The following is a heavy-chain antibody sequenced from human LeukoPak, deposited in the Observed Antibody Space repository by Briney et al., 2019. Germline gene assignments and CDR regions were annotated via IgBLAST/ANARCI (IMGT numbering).Heavy chain of an antibody. CDR2: ISSSSSYI. CDR3: ARDDRWLRRSSDFDY. J-gene: IGHJ4*02. V-gene: IGHV3-21*01. D-gene: IGHD5-12*01. CDR1: GFTFSSYS. Sequence: GGSLRLSCAASGFTFSSYSMNWVRQAPGKGLEWASSISSSSSYIYYADSVKGRFTISRDNAKNSLYLQMNSLRAEDTAVYYCARDDRWLRRSSDFDYWGQGTLVTVSS.